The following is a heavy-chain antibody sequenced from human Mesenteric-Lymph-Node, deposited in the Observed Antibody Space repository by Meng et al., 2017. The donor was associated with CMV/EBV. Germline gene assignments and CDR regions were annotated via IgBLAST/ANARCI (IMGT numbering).Heavy chain of an antibody. Sequence: GESLKISCAASGFTFSSDWMYWVRQAPGKGLVWVSRINSDGGSTNYADSVKGRFTISRDNSKNTLYLQMNSLRAEDTAVYYCAKDTHYDILIGYYTHFDYWGQGTLVTVSS. CDR1: GFTFSSDW. V-gene: IGHV3-74*01. CDR3: AKDTHYDILIGYYTHFDY. CDR2: INSDGGST. D-gene: IGHD3-9*01. J-gene: IGHJ4*02.